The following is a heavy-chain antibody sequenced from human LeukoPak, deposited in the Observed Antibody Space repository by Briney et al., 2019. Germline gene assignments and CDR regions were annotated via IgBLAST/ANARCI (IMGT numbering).Heavy chain of an antibody. CDR2: IGGSGGST. J-gene: IGHJ4*02. CDR3: AKYRGFGDSYDS. D-gene: IGHD3-10*01. CDR1: GFTFSSYA. V-gene: IGHV3-23*01. Sequence: GGSLRLSCAASGFTFSSYAMSWVRQAPGKGLEWVSSIGGSGGSTYYADSVKGRSTISRDTSKNTLYLQMNSLRAEDTAVYYCAKYRGFGDSYDSWGQGTLVSVSS.